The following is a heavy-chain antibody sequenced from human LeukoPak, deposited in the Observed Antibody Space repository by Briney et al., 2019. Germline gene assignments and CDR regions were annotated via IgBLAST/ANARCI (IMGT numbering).Heavy chain of an antibody. CDR1: GYTFTSYS. Sequence: ASVKVSCKASGYTFTSYSISWVRQAPGQGLEWMGWISAYNGNTNYAQKLQGRVTMTTDTSTSTAYMELRSLRSDDTAVYYCARDLIETYCGGDCHPTLFDYWGQGTLVTVSS. D-gene: IGHD2-21*02. CDR3: ARDLIETYCGGDCHPTLFDY. V-gene: IGHV1-18*01. CDR2: ISAYNGNT. J-gene: IGHJ4*02.